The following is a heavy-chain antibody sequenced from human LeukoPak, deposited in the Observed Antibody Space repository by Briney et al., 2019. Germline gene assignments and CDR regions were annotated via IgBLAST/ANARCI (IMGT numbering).Heavy chain of an antibody. Sequence: KPSETLSLTCTVSGGSISSYYWSWIRQPPGKGLEWIGYIYYSGSTNYNPSLKSRVTISVDTSKNQFSLKLSSVTAADTAVYYCARGPGAAITHFDYWGQGTLVTVSS. J-gene: IGHJ4*02. V-gene: IGHV4-59*01. D-gene: IGHD5-12*01. CDR2: IYYSGST. CDR1: GGSISSYY. CDR3: ARGPGAAITHFDY.